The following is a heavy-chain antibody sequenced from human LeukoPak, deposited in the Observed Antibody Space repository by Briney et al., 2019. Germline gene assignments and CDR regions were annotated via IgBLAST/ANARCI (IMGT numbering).Heavy chain of an antibody. D-gene: IGHD5-24*01. CDR1: GVTFSSYS. CDR2: IYASGST. Sequence: LRLSCAASGVTFSSYSMNWVRQPPGKGVEWIGSIYASGSTYYNPSLNSRVTISVDTSKNQFSLKLSSVTAADTAVYYCARGGARDGYKPLDYWGQGTLVTVSS. V-gene: IGHV4-39*07. J-gene: IGHJ4*02. CDR3: ARGGARDGYKPLDY.